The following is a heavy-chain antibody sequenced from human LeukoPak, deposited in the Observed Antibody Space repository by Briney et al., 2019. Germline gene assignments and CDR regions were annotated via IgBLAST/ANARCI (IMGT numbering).Heavy chain of an antibody. CDR2: IWYDGSNK. D-gene: IGHD3-10*01. Sequence: GGSLRLSCAASGFTFSSYGMHWVRQAPGKGLEWVAVIWYDGSNKYYADSVKGRFTTSRDKSKNTLYLQMNSLRAEDTAVYYCARDRYYGSESYSYYNYMDVWGKRATVIVSS. V-gene: IGHV3-33*01. CDR1: GFTFSSYG. J-gene: IGHJ6*03. CDR3: ARDRYYGSESYSYYNYMDV.